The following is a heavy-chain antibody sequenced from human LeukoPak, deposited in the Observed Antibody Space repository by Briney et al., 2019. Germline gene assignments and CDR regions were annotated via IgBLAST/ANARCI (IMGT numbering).Heavy chain of an antibody. CDR2: ISYDGSYK. Sequence: TGGSLRLSCAASEFTFSTYGMHWVRQAPGKGLEGVAVISYDGSYKFYADSVKGRFTISGDNSKSTLYLQMNSLRAEDTAVYYCARDVLLWFGETRNYGMGVWGQGTTVTVSS. CDR3: ARDVLLWFGETRNYGMGV. CDR1: EFTFSTYG. D-gene: IGHD3-10*01. J-gene: IGHJ6*02. V-gene: IGHV3-30*03.